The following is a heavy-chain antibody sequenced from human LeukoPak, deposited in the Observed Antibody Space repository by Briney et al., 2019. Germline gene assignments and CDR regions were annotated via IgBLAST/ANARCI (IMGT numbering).Heavy chain of an antibody. D-gene: IGHD1-26*01. CDR3: AREEEWELPGKDYYYYYMDV. V-gene: IGHV1-2*02. J-gene: IGHJ6*03. CDR2: INPNSGGT. CDR1: GYTFTGYY. Sequence: ASVKVSCKASGYTFTGYYMHWVRQAPGQGLEWMGWINPNSGGTNYAQKFQGRVTMTRDTSISTAYMELSRLRSDDTAVYYCAREEEWELPGKDYYYYYMDVWGKGPRSPSP.